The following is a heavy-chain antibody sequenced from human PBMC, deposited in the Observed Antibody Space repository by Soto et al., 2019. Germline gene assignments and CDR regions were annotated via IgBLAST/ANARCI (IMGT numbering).Heavy chain of an antibody. CDR1: GLTFNSYG. Sequence: HPGGSLQLSRAASGLTFNSYGMHWVRQGPGKGLEWVAVIWYDGSNKYYADSVKGRFTISRDNSKNTLYLQMNSLRAEDTAVYYCARGARYYYYGMDVWGQGTTVTVSS. CDR3: ARGARYYYYGMDV. V-gene: IGHV3-33*01. J-gene: IGHJ6*02. D-gene: IGHD6-6*01. CDR2: IWYDGSNK.